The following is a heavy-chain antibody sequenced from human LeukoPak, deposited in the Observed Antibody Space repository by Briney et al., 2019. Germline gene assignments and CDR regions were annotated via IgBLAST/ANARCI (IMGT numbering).Heavy chain of an antibody. CDR2: IIPISGTA. Sequence: SVTVSFTASGGTFSSHAIAWVRQAPGQGPEWMGGIIPISGTANYAQKFQGRVTITTDESTSTAYMELSSLTSDDTAVYYCARGLQYQLLKALGYYYMDVWGEGTTVTVSS. CDR3: ARGLQYQLLKALGYYYMDV. V-gene: IGHV1-69*05. CDR1: GGTFSSHA. D-gene: IGHD2-2*01. J-gene: IGHJ6*03.